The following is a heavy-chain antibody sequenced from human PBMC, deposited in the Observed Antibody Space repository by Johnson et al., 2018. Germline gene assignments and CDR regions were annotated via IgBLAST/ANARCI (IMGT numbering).Heavy chain of an antibody. Sequence: QVQLVQSGAEVKKPGSSVKVSCKASGGTFSSYAISWVRQAPGQGLEWMGGIIPIFGTRNYAQKFQDRVTITADESTSTAYMELITLRSDDTAVYYCARGAPADGYNLLEYYFDYWGQGTLVTVSS. D-gene: IGHD5-24*01. CDR2: IIPIFGTR. J-gene: IGHJ4*02. CDR3: ARGAPADGYNLLEYYFDY. CDR1: GGTFSSYA. V-gene: IGHV1-69*12.